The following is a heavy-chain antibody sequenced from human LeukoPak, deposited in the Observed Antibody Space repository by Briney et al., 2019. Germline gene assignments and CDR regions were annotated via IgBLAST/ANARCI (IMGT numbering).Heavy chain of an antibody. CDR2: IGSSSSYI. V-gene: IGHV3-21*01. CDR1: GFTFSSYS. CDR3: ARSGIRGYYFDY. Sequence: PGGSLRLSCAASGFTFSSYSMNWVRQAPGEGLEWVSSIGSSSSYIYYADSVKGRFTIPRDNAKNSLYLQMNSLRAEDTAVYYCARSGIRGYYFDYWGQGTLVTVSS. D-gene: IGHD1-14*01. J-gene: IGHJ4*02.